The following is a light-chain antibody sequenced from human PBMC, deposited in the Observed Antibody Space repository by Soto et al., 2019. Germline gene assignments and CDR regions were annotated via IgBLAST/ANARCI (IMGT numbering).Light chain of an antibody. CDR1: QSISNH. V-gene: IGKV1-39*01. J-gene: IGKJ1*01. CDR3: QQSYSLRGT. CDR2: AAS. Sequence: DIQMTQSPSSLSASVEDRVIITCRASQSISNHLNWYQQKPGKAPKLLIYAASSLQSGVPSRFSGSGSGTDFTLTISSLQPEDFATYFCQQSYSLRGTFGQGTKVDI.